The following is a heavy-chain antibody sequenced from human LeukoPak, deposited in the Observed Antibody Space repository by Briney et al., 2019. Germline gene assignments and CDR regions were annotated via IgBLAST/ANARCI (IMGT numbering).Heavy chain of an antibody. CDR1: GFTFSSYD. D-gene: IGHD2-2*01. J-gene: IGHJ6*02. Sequence: PGGSLRLSCAASGFTFSSYDMHWVRQAPGKGREWVAVISYDGSNKNYADSVKGRFTFSRDNSKNTLYIQMNSLRAEDTAVYYCAKDDTNDCSSTSCYFHYYGIDVWGQGTTVTVSS. CDR3: AKDDTNDCSSTSCYFHYYGIDV. V-gene: IGHV3-30*18. CDR2: ISYDGSNK.